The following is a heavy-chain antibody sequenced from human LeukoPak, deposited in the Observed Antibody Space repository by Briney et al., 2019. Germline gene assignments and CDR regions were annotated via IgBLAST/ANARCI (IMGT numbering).Heavy chain of an antibody. CDR2: IYYSGST. Sequence: SETLSLTCTVSGGSISSYYWSWIRQPPGKGLEWIGYIYYSGSTNYNPSLKSRVTISVDTSKNQFSLRLSSVTAADTAVYYCSRGGVYYNFWSGYDYWGQGTLVTVSS. D-gene: IGHD3-3*01. V-gene: IGHV4-59*08. J-gene: IGHJ4*02. CDR1: GGSISSYY. CDR3: SRGGVYYNFWSGYDY.